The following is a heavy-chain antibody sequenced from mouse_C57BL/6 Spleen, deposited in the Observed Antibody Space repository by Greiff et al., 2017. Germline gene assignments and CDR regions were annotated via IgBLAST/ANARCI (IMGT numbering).Heavy chain of an antibody. J-gene: IGHJ1*03. Sequence: EVQVVESGPELVKPGASVKIPCKASGYTFTDYNMDWVKQSHGKSLEWIGDINPNNGGTIYNQKFKGKATLTVDKSSSTAYMELRSLTSKDTAVYYCARAYYGSRWYFDVWGTGTTVTVSS. CDR1: GYTFTDYN. D-gene: IGHD1-1*01. CDR3: ARAYYGSRWYFDV. V-gene: IGHV1-18*01. CDR2: INPNNGGT.